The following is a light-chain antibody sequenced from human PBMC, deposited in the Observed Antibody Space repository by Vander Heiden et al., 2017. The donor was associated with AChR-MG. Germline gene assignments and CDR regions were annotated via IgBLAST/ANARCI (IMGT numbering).Light chain of an antibody. Sequence: QSVLTQPPSVSGAPGQRVTISCTGSSSHIGAGYDVPWYQQLPGTATKLLIYGSSNRPSGVPHRFCGYKSGTSASLTIAGLEAEDAADYYCPYYNSSRGDVVFGGGTKLTVL. CDR2: GSS. CDR1: SSHIGAGYD. CDR3: PYYNSSRGDVV. V-gene: IGLV1-40*01. J-gene: IGLJ2*01.